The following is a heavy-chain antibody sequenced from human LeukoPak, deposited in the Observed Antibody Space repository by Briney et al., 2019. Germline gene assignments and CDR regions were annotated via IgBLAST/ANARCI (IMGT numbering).Heavy chain of an antibody. CDR1: GFTFSNYW. CDR3: ARWQQYIYGFFDP. D-gene: IGHD5-18*01. V-gene: IGHV3-7*05. Sequence: QSGGSLRLSCAASGFTFSNYWMGWVRQAPGKGPEWVAHIKQDGSKSEYVDSVKGRFTISRDNAKNSVYLQMNSLRVEDTALYFCARWQQYIYGFFDPWGQGTLVTVSS. CDR2: IKQDGSKS. J-gene: IGHJ5*02.